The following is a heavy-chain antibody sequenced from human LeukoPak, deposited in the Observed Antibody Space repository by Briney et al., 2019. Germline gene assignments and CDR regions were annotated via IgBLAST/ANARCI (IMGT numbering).Heavy chain of an antibody. CDR1: GYTFTGYY. CDR2: INPNSGDT. CDR3: ARDLIVGASLDY. Sequence: ASVKVSCKPSGYTFTGYYMYWVRQAPGPGLEWMGWINPNSGDTNYAQKFQGRVTMTREMSISTAYMELSRLRADDTAVYYCARDLIVGASLDYWGQGTLVTVSS. V-gene: IGHV1-2*02. D-gene: IGHD1-26*01. J-gene: IGHJ4*02.